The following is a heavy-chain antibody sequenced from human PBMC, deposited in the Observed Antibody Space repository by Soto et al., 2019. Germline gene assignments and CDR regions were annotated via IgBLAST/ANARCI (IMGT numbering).Heavy chain of an antibody. CDR2: ISSSSSTI. CDR1: GFTFSSYS. J-gene: IGHJ4*02. Sequence: GGSLRLSCAASGFTFSSYSMNWVRQAPGKGLEWVSYISSSSSTIYYADSVKGRFTISRDNAKNSLYLQMNSLRAEDTAVYYCARVDRLGKFDYWGQGTLVTVSS. CDR3: ARVDRLGKFDY. V-gene: IGHV3-48*01. D-gene: IGHD6-19*01.